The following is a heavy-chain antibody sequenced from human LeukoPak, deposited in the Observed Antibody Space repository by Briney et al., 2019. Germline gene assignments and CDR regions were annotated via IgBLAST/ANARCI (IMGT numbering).Heavy chain of an antibody. CDR2: IWYDGSNK. J-gene: IGHJ4*02. CDR1: GFTFSSYG. Sequence: GGSLRLSCAASGFTFSSYGMHWVRQAPGKGLEWVAVIWYDGSNKYYADSVKGRFTISRDNSKNTPYLQMNSLRAEDTAVYYCAKALAVADSYFDYWGQGTLVTVSS. CDR3: AKALAVADSYFDY. D-gene: IGHD6-19*01. V-gene: IGHV3-33*06.